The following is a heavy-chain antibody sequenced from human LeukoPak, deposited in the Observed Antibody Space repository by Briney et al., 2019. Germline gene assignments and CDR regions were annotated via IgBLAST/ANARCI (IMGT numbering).Heavy chain of an antibody. CDR3: AKIITADGIDY. Sequence: GGSLRLSCAASGFTFSSYGMSWVRQAPGKGLQWVSAIGGSGGRTYYADSVKGRFTISRDNSKNTLYLQTNSLRAEDTAVYYCAKIITADGIDYWGQGTLVTVSS. CDR2: IGGSGGRT. V-gene: IGHV3-23*01. CDR1: GFTFSSYG. J-gene: IGHJ4*02. D-gene: IGHD6-13*01.